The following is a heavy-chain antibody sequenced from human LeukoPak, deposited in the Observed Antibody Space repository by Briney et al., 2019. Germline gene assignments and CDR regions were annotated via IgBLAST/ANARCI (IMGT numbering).Heavy chain of an antibody. CDR2: INHSGST. V-gene: IGHV4-34*01. Sequence: PSETLSLTCAVYGGSFSNYYWSWIRQPPGKGLEWIGEINHSGSTNYNPSLKSRVTISVDTSKNQFSLKLSSVTAADTAVYYCAREFLVGDYERNYFDYWGQGTLVTVSS. D-gene: IGHD4-17*01. CDR1: GGSFSNYY. J-gene: IGHJ4*02. CDR3: AREFLVGDYERNYFDY.